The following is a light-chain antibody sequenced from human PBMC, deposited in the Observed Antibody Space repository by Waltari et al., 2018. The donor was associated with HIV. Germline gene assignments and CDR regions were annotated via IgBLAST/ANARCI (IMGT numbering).Light chain of an antibody. V-gene: IGKV3-20*01. J-gene: IGKJ1*01. CDR3: QQYGSSPPWT. CDR1: QSVSSSY. CDR2: GTS. Sequence: EIVLTQSPGTLSLSPGERATLSCRASQSVSSSYLAWYQQKPGQAPRLRIYGTSSRATGIPDRFSGSGSGTDFTLTISRLEPEDFALYYCQQYGSSPPWTFGQGTKVEIK.